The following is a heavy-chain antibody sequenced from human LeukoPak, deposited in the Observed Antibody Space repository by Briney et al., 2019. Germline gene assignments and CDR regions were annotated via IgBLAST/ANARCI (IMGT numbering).Heavy chain of an antibody. CDR1: GFSFNNSW. D-gene: IGHD5-12*01. V-gene: IGHV3-7*01. CDR2: IKEDSSEK. Sequence: GGSLRLSCVGSGFSFNNSWMSWVRQAPGKGPEWVANIKEDSSEKSYVDSVKGRFSISRDNAKRSVYLQMNSLRAEDTALYYCARNLSGTTYAIFDYLGQGTLVTVSS. CDR3: ARNLSGTTYAIFDY. J-gene: IGHJ4*02.